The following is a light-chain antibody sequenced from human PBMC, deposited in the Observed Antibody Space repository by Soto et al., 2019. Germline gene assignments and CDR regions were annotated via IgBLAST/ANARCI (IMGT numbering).Light chain of an antibody. CDR3: AAWDDSLNGVV. CDR2: SNN. J-gene: IGLJ2*01. Sequence: QSVLTQPPSASGTPGQRVTISCSGSSSNIGTNTVNWYQHLPGTAPKLIIHSNNQRPSGVPDRFCASKSGTSASLAISGLQSEDEADYYCAAWDDSLNGVVFGGGTKLTVL. V-gene: IGLV1-44*01. CDR1: SSNIGTNT.